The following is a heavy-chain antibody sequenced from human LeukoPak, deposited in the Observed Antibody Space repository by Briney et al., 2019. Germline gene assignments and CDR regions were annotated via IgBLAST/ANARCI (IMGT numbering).Heavy chain of an antibody. CDR2: IYYSGST. D-gene: IGHD2-2*01. J-gene: IGHJ3*02. CDR3: ASHCSSTSCPNDAFDI. Sequence: PSETLSLTCTVSGGSISSYYWSWIRQPPGKGPEWIGYIYYSGSTNYNPSLKSRVTISVDTSKNQFSLKLSSVTAADTAVYYCASHCSSTSCPNDAFDIWGQGTMVTVSS. V-gene: IGHV4-59*01. CDR1: GGSISSYY.